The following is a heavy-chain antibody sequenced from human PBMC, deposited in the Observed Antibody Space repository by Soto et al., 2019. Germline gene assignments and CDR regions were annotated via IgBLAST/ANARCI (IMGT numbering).Heavy chain of an antibody. D-gene: IGHD6-19*01. J-gene: IGHJ3*02. V-gene: IGHV3-53*04. CDR3: AREGTAGGIAVAYAFDI. CDR1: GFTVSSNY. Sequence: PGGSLRLSCAASGFTVSSNYMSWVRQAPGKGLEWVSVIYSGGSTYYADSVKGRFTISRHNSKNTLYLQMNSLRAEDTAVYYCAREGTAGGIAVAYAFDIWGQGTMVTVSS. CDR2: IYSGGST.